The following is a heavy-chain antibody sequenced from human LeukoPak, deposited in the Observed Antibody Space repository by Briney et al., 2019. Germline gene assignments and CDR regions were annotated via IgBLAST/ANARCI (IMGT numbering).Heavy chain of an antibody. V-gene: IGHV3-30*02. J-gene: IGHJ4*02. D-gene: IGHD2-15*01. Sequence: PGGSLRLSCAASGITFRNYGMHWVRQAPGKGLEWVAFIWYDGSNKYYADSVQGRFTISRDNSKSTLCLQMNSLRAEDTAVYYCAKQLGYCSDGSCYFPYWGQGTLVTVSS. CDR1: GITFRNYG. CDR3: AKQLGYCSDGSCYFPY. CDR2: IWYDGSNK.